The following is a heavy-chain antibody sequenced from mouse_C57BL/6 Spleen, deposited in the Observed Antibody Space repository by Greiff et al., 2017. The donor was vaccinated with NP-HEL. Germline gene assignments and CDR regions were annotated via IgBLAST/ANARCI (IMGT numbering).Heavy chain of an antibody. J-gene: IGHJ3*01. V-gene: IGHV1-18*01. CDR3: ARSGIIYYGNYWFAY. CDR1: GYTFTDYN. D-gene: IGHD2-1*01. Sequence: VQLQQSGPELVKPGASVKIPCKASGYTFTDYNMDWVKQSHGKSLEWIGDINPNNGGTIYNQKFKGKATLTVDKSSSTAYMELRSLTSEDTAVYYCARSGIIYYGNYWFAYWGQGTLVTVSA. CDR2: INPNNGGT.